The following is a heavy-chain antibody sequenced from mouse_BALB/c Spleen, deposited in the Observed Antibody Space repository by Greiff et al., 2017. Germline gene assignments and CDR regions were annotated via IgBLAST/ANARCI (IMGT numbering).Heavy chain of an antibody. CDR2: ISYSGST. CDR1: GDSFTSCY. D-gene: IGHD2-4*01. V-gene: IGHV3-8*02. CDR3: AREDGLRRFAY. J-gene: IGHJ3*01. Sequence: VQLKESGPSLVKPSQTLSLTCSVTGDSFTSCYWNWIRKFPGNKLEYMGYISYSGSTYYNPSLKSRISITRDTSKNQYYLQLNSVTTEDTATYYCAREDGLRRFAYWGQGTLVTVSA.